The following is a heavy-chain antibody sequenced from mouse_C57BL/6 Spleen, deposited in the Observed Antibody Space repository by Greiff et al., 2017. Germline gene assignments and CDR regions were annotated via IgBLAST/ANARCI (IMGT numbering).Heavy chain of an antibody. CDR3: TTPTMVTTETY. V-gene: IGHV14-4*01. CDR2: IDPENGDT. Sequence: EVQLVESGAELVRPGASVKLSCTASGFNIKDDYMHWVKQRPEQGLEWIGWIDPENGDTEYASKFQGKATITADTSSNTAYLQLSSLTSEDTAVYYCTTPTMVTTETYWGQGTLVTVSA. CDR1: GFNIKDDY. J-gene: IGHJ3*01. D-gene: IGHD2-9*01.